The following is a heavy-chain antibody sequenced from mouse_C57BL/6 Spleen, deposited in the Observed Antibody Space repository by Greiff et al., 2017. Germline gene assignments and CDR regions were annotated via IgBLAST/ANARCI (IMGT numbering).Heavy chain of an antibody. J-gene: IGHJ2*01. CDR1: GYTFTGYW. Sequence: QVQLKESGAELMKPGASVKLSCKASGYTFTGYWIEWVKQRPGHGLEWIGEILPGSGSTNYNEKFKGKATFTADTSSNTAYMQLSSLTTEDSAIYYCASKGGDYYYGSSYDYFDYWGQGTTLTVSS. D-gene: IGHD1-1*01. V-gene: IGHV1-9*01. CDR2: ILPGSGST. CDR3: ASKGGDYYYGSSYDYFDY.